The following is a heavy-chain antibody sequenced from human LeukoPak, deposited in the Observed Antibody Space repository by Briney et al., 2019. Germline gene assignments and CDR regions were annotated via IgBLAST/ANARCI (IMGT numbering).Heavy chain of an antibody. CDR1: GFTFSGSA. D-gene: IGHD3-10*01. Sequence: PGGSLRLACAASGFTFSGSAMHWVRQASGKGLEWVGRIRSKANSYATAYDASVKGRYTISRDDSKSTAYLQMDSLKTEDTAVYYCTRPPPYGSGSYPPRQFDYWGQGTLVTVSS. J-gene: IGHJ4*02. CDR3: TRPPPYGSGSYPPRQFDY. CDR2: IRSKANSYAT. V-gene: IGHV3-73*01.